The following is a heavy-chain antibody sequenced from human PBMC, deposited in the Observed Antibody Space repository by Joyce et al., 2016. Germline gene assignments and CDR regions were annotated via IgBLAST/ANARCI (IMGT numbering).Heavy chain of an antibody. Sequence: QVQLQESGPGLVKPSETLSLTCSVSGGFIISYYWSWIRQPPGKGLEWIGYVYYDGSAKYNPSIRCRATISVDMSKNQFSLKVTSVTAADTAVYYCARMDCSGGSCYDSYWGQGILVTVSS. J-gene: IGHJ4*02. V-gene: IGHV4-59*01. CDR1: GGFIISYY. CDR3: ARMDCSGGSCYDSY. CDR2: VYYDGSA. D-gene: IGHD2-15*01.